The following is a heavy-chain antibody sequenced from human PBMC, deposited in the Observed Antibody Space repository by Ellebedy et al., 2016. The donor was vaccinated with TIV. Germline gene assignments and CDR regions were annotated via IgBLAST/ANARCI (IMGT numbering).Heavy chain of an antibody. CDR2: ISGSGGAT. J-gene: IGHJ4*02. Sequence: GESLKISCAASGFTFSSYAMSWVRQAPGKGLEWVSSISGSGGATYYADSVKGRFSISRDNSKSTLYLQMNSLRAEDTAVYYCAKVGTTAARTEFSTGYFDYWGQGTLVTVSS. CDR1: GFTFSSYA. V-gene: IGHV3-23*01. CDR3: AKVGTTAARTEFSTGYFDY. D-gene: IGHD6-13*01.